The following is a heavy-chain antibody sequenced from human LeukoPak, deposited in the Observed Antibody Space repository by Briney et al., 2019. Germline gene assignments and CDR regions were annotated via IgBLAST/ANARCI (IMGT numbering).Heavy chain of an antibody. V-gene: IGHV4-38-2*02. Sequence: SETLSLTCTVSGDSVTNDFFWGWVGQPPGKELEWIGSFCLGRDTYYRPSLKSRVTISVDTSKNQFSLNLNSVTAADTAVYYCARWASISREPGGFFDHWGQGTLVTVSS. D-gene: IGHD1-14*01. CDR3: ARWASISREPGGFFDH. CDR1: GDSVTNDFF. J-gene: IGHJ4*02. CDR2: FCLGRDT.